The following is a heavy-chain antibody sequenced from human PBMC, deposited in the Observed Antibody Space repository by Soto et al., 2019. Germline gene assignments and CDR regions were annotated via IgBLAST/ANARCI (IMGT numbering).Heavy chain of an antibody. CDR2: ISYDGSNK. V-gene: IGHV3-30*14. D-gene: IGHD2-21*01. CDR1: GFTFSSYA. CDR3: GSDVVVVRTSLSLGY. Sequence: QVQLVESGGGVVQPGRSLRLSCAASGFTFSSYAMHWVRQAPGKGLEWVAVISYDGSNKYYADSVKGRFTISRDNSKKQLDLQRNSLRAKDTDVYYCGSDVVVVRTSLSLGYWGQGTLVNVSS. J-gene: IGHJ4*02.